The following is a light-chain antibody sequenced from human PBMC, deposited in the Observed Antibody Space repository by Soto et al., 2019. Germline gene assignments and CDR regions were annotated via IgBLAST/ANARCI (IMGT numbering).Light chain of an antibody. CDR2: AAS. J-gene: IGKJ4*01. Sequence: DIQLTQSPSFLSASVGDRVTIACRASQGIGTNLAWYQQKPGKAPKLLIYAASTLQRGVPSRFSGSGSGTEITLAISSLQPEDSATYYCQQHKSYPLTFGGGTKVEIK. V-gene: IGKV1-9*01. CDR1: QGIGTN. CDR3: QQHKSYPLT.